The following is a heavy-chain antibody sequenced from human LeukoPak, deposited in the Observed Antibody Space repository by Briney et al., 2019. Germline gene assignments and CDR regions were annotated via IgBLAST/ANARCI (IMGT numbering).Heavy chain of an antibody. V-gene: IGHV3-48*03. J-gene: IGHJ5*02. CDR3: ARSSGWFDP. CDR2: ISSSGSTI. CDR1: GFTFSSYE. Sequence: PGGSLRLSCAASGFTFSSYEMNCVRQAPGKGLECVSYISSSGSTIYYADSVKSRFTISRDNDKNTLYLQMNSLRAEDTAVYYCARSSGWFDPWGQGTLVTVSS.